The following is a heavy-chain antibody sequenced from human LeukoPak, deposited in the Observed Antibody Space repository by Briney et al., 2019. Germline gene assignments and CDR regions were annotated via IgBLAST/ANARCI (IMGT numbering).Heavy chain of an antibody. Sequence: GGSLRLSCAASGFTFSSYGMHWVRQAPGKGLEWVAVIWYDGSNKYYADSVKGRFTISRDNSKNTLYLQMNSLRAEDTAVYYCARTYSGYDWIYDYWGQGTLVTVSS. D-gene: IGHD5-12*01. CDR3: ARTYSGYDWIYDY. J-gene: IGHJ4*02. V-gene: IGHV3-33*01. CDR2: IWYDGSNK. CDR1: GFTFSSYG.